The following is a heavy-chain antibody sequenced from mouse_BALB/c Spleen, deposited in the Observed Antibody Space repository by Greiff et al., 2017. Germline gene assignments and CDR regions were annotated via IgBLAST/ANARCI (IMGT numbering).Heavy chain of an antibody. CDR3: ATYYYGSSFYAMDY. CDR2: ISSGGSYT. J-gene: IGHJ4*01. V-gene: IGHV5-9-4*01. CDR1: GFTFSSYA. Sequence: EVKLMESGGGLVKPGGSLKLSCAASGFTFSSYAMSWVRQSPEKRLEWVAEISSGGSYTYYPDTVTGRFTISRDNAKNTLYLEMSSLRSEDTAMYYCATYYYGSSFYAMDYWGQGTSVTVSS. D-gene: IGHD1-1*01.